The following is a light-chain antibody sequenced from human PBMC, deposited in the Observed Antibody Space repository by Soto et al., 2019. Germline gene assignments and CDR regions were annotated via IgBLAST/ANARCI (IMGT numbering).Light chain of an antibody. V-gene: IGKV3-20*01. CDR2: GAS. CDR1: QSVTSRF. J-gene: IGKJ1*01. CDR3: HHYGSSMWS. Sequence: EIVLTQSPATLSLSPGERATLSSRASQSVTSRFFAWYQHKTGQPPRILIYGASSRATGIPDRFSGSVSGKDFNLNISRVEPEDSEVDYCHHYGSSMWSFGQGTKV.